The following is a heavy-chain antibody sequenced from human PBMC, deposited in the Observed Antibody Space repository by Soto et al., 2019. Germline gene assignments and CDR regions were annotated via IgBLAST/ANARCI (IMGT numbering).Heavy chain of an antibody. D-gene: IGHD3-9*01. J-gene: IGHJ6*02. V-gene: IGHV4-31*03. CDR2: IYYSGST. CDR1: GGSISSGGYY. Sequence: PSETLSLTCTVSGGSISSGGYYWSWIRQHPGKGLEWIGYIYYSGSTYYNPSLKSRVTISVDTSKNQFSLKLSSVTAADTAVYYCASTKVQKDDILTGSYYYYYGMDVWGQGTTVTVSS. CDR3: ASTKVQKDDILTGSYYYYYGMDV.